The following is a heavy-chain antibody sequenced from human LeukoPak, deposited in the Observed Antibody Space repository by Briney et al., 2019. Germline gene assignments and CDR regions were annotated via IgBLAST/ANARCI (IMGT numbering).Heavy chain of an antibody. V-gene: IGHV3-23*01. CDR1: GFTFSSYA. CDR3: AKDLWWFGEYDAFDI. D-gene: IGHD3-10*01. CDR2: ISGRGGST. Sequence: GGSLRLSCAASGFTFSSYAMNWVRQAPGKGLEWVSTISGRGGSTYYADSVKGRFIFSRDNSKNTLYLQMNSLRAEDTAVYYCAKDLWWFGEYDAFDIWGQGTMVTVSS. J-gene: IGHJ3*02.